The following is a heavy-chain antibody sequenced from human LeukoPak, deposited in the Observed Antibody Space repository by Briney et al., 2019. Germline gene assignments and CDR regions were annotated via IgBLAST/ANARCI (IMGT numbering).Heavy chain of an antibody. CDR1: GYTFTGYY. D-gene: IGHD3-10*01. CDR2: INPNSGGT. Sequence: ASVKVSCKASGYTFTGYYMHWVRQAPGQGLEWMGWINPNSGGTNYAQKFQGRVTMTRDTSISTAYMELSRLRSDDTAVYYCARGRDVNTMVRGVMPIFDYWGQGTLVTVSS. V-gene: IGHV1-2*02. J-gene: IGHJ4*02. CDR3: ARGRDVNTMVRGVMPIFDY.